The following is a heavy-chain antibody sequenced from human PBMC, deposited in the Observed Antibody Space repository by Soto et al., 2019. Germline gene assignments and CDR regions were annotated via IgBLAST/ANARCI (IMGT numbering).Heavy chain of an antibody. CDR2: ISGGGDGT. Sequence: EVQLLEPGGGLIQPGWALRLSCAASGVTFSSYSMNWVRQPPGQVLEWLSAISGGGDGTDYADSVKGRFTSSRDNSKNTVYLRMNSLRAEDTGSSYCAQDSVSDRETFNLDYWGQGTLVTVSS. CDR3: AQDSVSDRETFNLDY. V-gene: IGHV3-23*01. CDR1: GVTFSSYS. D-gene: IGHD1-26*01. J-gene: IGHJ4*02.